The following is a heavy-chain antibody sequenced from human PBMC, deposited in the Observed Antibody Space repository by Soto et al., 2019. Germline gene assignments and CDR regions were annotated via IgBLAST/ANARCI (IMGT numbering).Heavy chain of an antibody. V-gene: IGHV4-39*01. D-gene: IGHD1-20*01. Sequence: TLSLTCTVSGASISVHSYYWTWIRQPPGKGLEWIGSSYYSGTTYFNPSLKSRATISVDTSKNQFSLRLTSVTAADTAIYYCTRRYNWNDNYFDHWGQGALVTVSS. J-gene: IGHJ5*02. CDR3: TRRYNWNDNYFDH. CDR1: GASISVHSYY. CDR2: SYYSGTT.